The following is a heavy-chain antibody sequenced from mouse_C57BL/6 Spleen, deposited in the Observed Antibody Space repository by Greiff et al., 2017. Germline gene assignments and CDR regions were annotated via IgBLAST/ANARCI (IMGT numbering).Heavy chain of an antibody. J-gene: IGHJ3*01. V-gene: IGHV1-15*01. D-gene: IGHD2-4*01. CDR3: TRKGNDYDGFAY. CDR1: GYTFTDYE. Sequence: VQLQQSGAELVRPGASVTLSCKASGYTFTDYEMHWVKQTPVHGLAWIGAIDPETGGTAYNQKFKGKAILTADKSSSTAYMELRSLTSEDSAVYYCTRKGNDYDGFAYWGQGTLVTVSA. CDR2: IDPETGGT.